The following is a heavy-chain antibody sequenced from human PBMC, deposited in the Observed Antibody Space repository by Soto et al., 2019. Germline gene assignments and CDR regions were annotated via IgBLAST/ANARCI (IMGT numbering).Heavy chain of an antibody. V-gene: IGHV3-53*01. D-gene: IGHD3-22*01. CDR3: ARGLGERVIRDDY. CDR2: VYSGGST. Sequence: EVQLVESGGGLIRPGGSLRLSCAVSGFTVSTNYMSWVRQAPGKGLEWVSVVYSGGSTYYADSVKGRFTISRDNSKNTVFLQMTSLRAEDTAMYYCARGLGERVIRDDYWCQGTLVTVSS. J-gene: IGHJ4*02. CDR1: GFTVSTNY.